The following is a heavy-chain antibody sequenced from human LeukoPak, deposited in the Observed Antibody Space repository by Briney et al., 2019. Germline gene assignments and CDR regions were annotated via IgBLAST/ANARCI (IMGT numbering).Heavy chain of an antibody. CDR3: AKDEATSGGGLAS. V-gene: IGHV3-53*01. CDR2: MYTGGTT. CDR1: GFTVSGTH. D-gene: IGHD3-16*01. Sequence: PGGSLRLSCAASGFTVSGTHMSWVRQAPGKGLEWVSAMYTGGTTYYADSVKGRSTISRDNSRNTLFLHMSSLRADDTAVYYCAKDEATSGGGLASWGQGTLVTVSS. J-gene: IGHJ4*02.